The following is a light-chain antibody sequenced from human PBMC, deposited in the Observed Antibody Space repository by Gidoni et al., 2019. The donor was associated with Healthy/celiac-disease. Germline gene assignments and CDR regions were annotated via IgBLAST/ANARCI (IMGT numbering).Light chain of an antibody. CDR2: DAS. CDR1: QSISSY. CDR3: QQSYSTRRT. J-gene: IGKJ1*01. V-gene: IGKV1-39*01. Sequence: DIHMTQSPSSLSASVGDRVTITCRASQSISSYLNWYQQKPGKAPKLLIYDASSLQSGVPSRFSGSGSGTDFTLTISSLQPEDFATYYCQQSYSTRRTFGQGTKVEIK.